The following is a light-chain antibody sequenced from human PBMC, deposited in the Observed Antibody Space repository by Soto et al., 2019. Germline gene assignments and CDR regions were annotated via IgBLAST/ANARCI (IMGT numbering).Light chain of an antibody. Sequence: QSVLTQPASVSGSPGQSITISCTGTSSDVGGYNYVSWYQQHPGKAPKLMIYEVSNRPSGVSNRFSGSKSGNTASLTISGLQAEDDADYYCSSYTSSRTYVFGTGTQLTVL. V-gene: IGLV2-14*01. CDR2: EVS. CDR3: SSYTSSRTYV. CDR1: SSDVGGYNY. J-gene: IGLJ1*01.